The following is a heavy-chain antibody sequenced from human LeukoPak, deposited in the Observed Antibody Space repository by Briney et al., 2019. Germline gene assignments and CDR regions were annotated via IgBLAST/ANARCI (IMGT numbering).Heavy chain of an antibody. D-gene: IGHD3-22*01. CDR1: GGSISSYY. CDR2: IYYSRSS. J-gene: IGHJ4*02. V-gene: IGHV4-59*12. Sequence: SETLSLTCTVSGGSISSYYWSWIRQPPGKGLEWVGYIYYSRSSNYNPSLRSRVTISVDTSKNHFSLKLSSVTAADTAVYYCARTNYYDSSGYYSLDYWGQGTLVTVSS. CDR3: ARTNYYDSSGYYSLDY.